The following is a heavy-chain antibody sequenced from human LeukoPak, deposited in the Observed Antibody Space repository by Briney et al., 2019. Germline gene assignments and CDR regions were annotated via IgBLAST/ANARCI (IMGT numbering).Heavy chain of an antibody. D-gene: IGHD6-19*01. V-gene: IGHV3-53*01. CDR3: ATWPGGWYGEDS. Sequence: HPGGSLRLSCAASGFTVSSNFMSWVRQAPGKGLEWVSVIFGGGSTYYAESVKGRFTISRDTSKNTLHLQMNSLRAEDTAVYYCATWPGGWYGEDSWGQGTLVTVSS. CDR1: GFTVSSNF. J-gene: IGHJ4*02. CDR2: IFGGGST.